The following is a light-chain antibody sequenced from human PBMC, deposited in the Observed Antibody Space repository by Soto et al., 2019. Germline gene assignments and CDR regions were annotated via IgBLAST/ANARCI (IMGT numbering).Light chain of an antibody. CDR3: SSYTSSSTPV. J-gene: IGLJ2*01. CDR1: SSDVGGYNY. Sequence: QSALTQPASVSGSPGQSITISCTGTSSDVGGYNYVSWYQQHPGKAPKLMIYEVSNRPSGVSNRFSGSKSGNTASLTISGLQDEDEADYYCSSYTSSSTPVFGGGTQLTVL. V-gene: IGLV2-14*01. CDR2: EVS.